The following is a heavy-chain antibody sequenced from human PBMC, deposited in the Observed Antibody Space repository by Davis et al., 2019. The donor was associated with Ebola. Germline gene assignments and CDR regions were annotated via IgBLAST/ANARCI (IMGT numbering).Heavy chain of an antibody. Sequence: ASVKVSCKASGYTFTSYAMNWVRQAPGQGLEWMGWINTNTGNPTYAQGFPGRFVFSLDNSVSTAYLQISSLKAEDTAVYYCARDRSNIADQVIVLMVYATLNWFDPWGQGTLVTVSS. CDR1: GYTFTSYA. J-gene: IGHJ5*02. CDR3: ARDRSNIADQVIVLMVYATLNWFDP. V-gene: IGHV7-4-1*02. CDR2: INTNTGNP. D-gene: IGHD2-8*01.